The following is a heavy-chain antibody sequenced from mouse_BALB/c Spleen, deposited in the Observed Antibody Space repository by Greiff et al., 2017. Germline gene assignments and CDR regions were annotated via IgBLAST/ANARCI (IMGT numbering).Heavy chain of an antibody. CDR1: GFSFTSYG. Sequence: VQLQQSGPSLVQPSQTLSITCTVSGFSFTSYGVHWVRQSPGQGLEWLGVIWSGGSTDYNAAFMSRLSITKDNSKSQVFFKMNSLQADDTAIYYCAKNGITTATAWFAYWGQGTLVTVSA. CDR3: AKNGITTATAWFAY. J-gene: IGHJ3*01. CDR2: IWSGGST. V-gene: IGHV2-5-1*01. D-gene: IGHD1-2*01.